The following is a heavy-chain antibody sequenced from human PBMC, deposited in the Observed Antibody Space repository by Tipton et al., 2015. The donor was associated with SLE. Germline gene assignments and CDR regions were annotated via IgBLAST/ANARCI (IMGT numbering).Heavy chain of an antibody. J-gene: IGHJ4*02. CDR2: ISYSGRS. Sequence: TLSLTCTVSGVSISDHSWGWIRQPPGKGLEWIGYISYSGRSNYNPSLKSQVTISLDTSKNQVSLKGSSVTAADTAAYYCARRFRDSYYFDYWGQGTLVTVSS. V-gene: IGHV4-59*08. CDR1: GVSISDHS. CDR3: ARRFRDSYYFDY.